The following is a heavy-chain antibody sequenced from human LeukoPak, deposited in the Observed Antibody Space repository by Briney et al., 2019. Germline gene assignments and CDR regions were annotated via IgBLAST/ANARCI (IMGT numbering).Heavy chain of an antibody. J-gene: IGHJ4*02. CDR1: GFTFSSYS. Sequence: PGGSLRLSCAASGFTFSSYSMNWVRQAPGKGLEWVSSISSSSSYIYYADSVKGRFTISRDSAKNSLYLQMNSLRAEDTAVYYCARFGSGYYQFDYWGQGTLVTVSS. V-gene: IGHV3-21*01. CDR3: ARFGSGYYQFDY. D-gene: IGHD3-22*01. CDR2: ISSSSSYI.